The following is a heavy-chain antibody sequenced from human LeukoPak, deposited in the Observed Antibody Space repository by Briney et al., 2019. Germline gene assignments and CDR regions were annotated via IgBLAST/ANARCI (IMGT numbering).Heavy chain of an antibody. CDR3: ARRTSSSWYRGTYDY. CDR1: GGSISSSSYY. Sequence: KSSETLSLTCTVSGGSISSSSYYWGWIRQPPGKGLEWIGSIYYSGSTYYNPSLKSRVTISVDTSRNQFSLKLSSVTAADTAVYYCARRTSSSWYRGTYDYWGQGTLVTVSS. J-gene: IGHJ4*02. CDR2: IYYSGST. D-gene: IGHD6-13*01. V-gene: IGHV4-39*01.